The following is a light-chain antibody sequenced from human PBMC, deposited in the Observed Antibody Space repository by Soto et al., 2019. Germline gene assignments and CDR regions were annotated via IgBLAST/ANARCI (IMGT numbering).Light chain of an antibody. CDR1: QAINNY. J-gene: IGKJ4*01. CDR3: QRYDSAPLT. CDR2: AAS. V-gene: IGKV1-27*01. Sequence: DIQVTQSPSSLSAYVGDRVTITCRASQAINNYLAWYQQRPGKAPKLLIYAASTSPSGVPSRFSGSGSGTDFPLTISSLQPEDVATYYCQRYDSAPLTFGGGTKVEIK.